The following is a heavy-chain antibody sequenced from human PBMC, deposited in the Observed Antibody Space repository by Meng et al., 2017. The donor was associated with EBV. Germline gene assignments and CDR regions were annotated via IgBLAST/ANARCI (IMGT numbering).Heavy chain of an antibody. CDR1: GGAFSGYY. CDR3: VRGRSVQPGSFVDY. Sequence: QVRRQQLEPVLLNLSTTLSPTCAVYGGAFSGYYWSWNRQPPGKGLEWIGEINHSGSTNYNPSLKSRVTISVDTSKNQFSLKLSSVTAADTAVNYCVRGRSVQPGSFVDYWGQGTLVTVSS. CDR2: INHSGST. J-gene: IGHJ4*02. D-gene: IGHD1-1*01. V-gene: IGHV4-34*01.